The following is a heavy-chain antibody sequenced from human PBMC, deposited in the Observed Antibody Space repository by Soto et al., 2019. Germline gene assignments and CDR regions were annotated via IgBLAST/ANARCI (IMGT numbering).Heavy chain of an antibody. Sequence: QVQLVQSGAEVKKPGASVKVSCKASGYTFTSYAMHWVRQAPGQRLEWMGWINAGNGNIKYSQKFQGRVTITRDTSASTGYMELSSLRSEDTAVYYCARDLAFGLSDYWGQGTLVTVSS. CDR3: ARDLAFGLSDY. D-gene: IGHD3-10*01. J-gene: IGHJ4*02. CDR2: INAGNGNI. CDR1: GYTFTSYA. V-gene: IGHV1-3*01.